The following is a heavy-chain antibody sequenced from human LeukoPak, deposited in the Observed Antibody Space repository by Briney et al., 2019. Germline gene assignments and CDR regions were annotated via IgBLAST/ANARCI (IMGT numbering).Heavy chain of an antibody. Sequence: WGSLRLSCAASGDTFSINTFNWVCQAPGKGLEWVSTIVDTDIMTHYADSVKGRFTISRDDSRNTLYLQMNSLRADDTAVYYCAKDQAPTVGATDYWGQGTLVTVSS. V-gene: IGHV3-23*01. CDR1: GDTFSINT. J-gene: IGHJ4*02. D-gene: IGHD1-26*01. CDR3: AKDQAPTVGATDY. CDR2: IVDTDIMT.